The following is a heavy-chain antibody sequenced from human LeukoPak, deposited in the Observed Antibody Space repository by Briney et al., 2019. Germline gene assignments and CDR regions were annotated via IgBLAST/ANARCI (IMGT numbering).Heavy chain of an antibody. Sequence: SGTLSLTCTVSGGSISTSNYYWAWIRQPPGKGLEWIGTMYYTWDTYHNPTLKSRVTISVDASKNQFSLRLSSVTVADTAVYYCSRHNFPIFGVLTTDATFDPWGQGSLVTVSS. CDR2: MYYTWDT. CDR1: GGSISTSNYY. V-gene: IGHV4-39*01. D-gene: IGHD3-3*01. J-gene: IGHJ5*02. CDR3: SRHNFPIFGVLTTDATFDP.